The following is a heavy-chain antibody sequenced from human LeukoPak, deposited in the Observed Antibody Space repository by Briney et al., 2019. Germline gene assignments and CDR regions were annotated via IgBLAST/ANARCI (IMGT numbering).Heavy chain of an antibody. J-gene: IGHJ4*02. D-gene: IGHD5-18*01. V-gene: IGHV3-30*18. CDR2: ISYDGSRK. CDR1: GFTFSSYA. CDR3: AKVYTAMVNYYFDY. Sequence: GGSLRLSCAASGFTFSSYAMHWVRQTPGKGLEGVAVISYDGSRKYYADSVKGRFTISRDNSKNTLYLQMSSLRADDTAVYYCAKVYTAMVNYYFDYWGQGTLVTVSS.